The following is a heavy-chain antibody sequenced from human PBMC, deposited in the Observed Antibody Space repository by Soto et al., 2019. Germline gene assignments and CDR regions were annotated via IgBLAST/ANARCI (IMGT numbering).Heavy chain of an antibody. J-gene: IGHJ1*01. Sequence: ASVKVSCKVSGYTLTELSMHWVRQAPGKGLEWMGGFDPEDGETIYAQKFQGRVTMTEDTSTDTAYMELSSLRSEDTAVYYCATEKRFLEWLSISEYFQHWGQGTLVTVSS. D-gene: IGHD3-3*01. CDR3: ATEKRFLEWLSISEYFQH. V-gene: IGHV1-24*01. CDR1: GYTLTELS. CDR2: FDPEDGET.